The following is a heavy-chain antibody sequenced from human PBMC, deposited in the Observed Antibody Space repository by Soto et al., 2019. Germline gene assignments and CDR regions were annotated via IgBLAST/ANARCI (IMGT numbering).Heavy chain of an antibody. Sequence: SETLSLTCTVSGGSISTYYWSWFRQPPGKGLEWIGFIHYSGSTYYNPSLKSRVTISVDRSKNQFSLKLSSVTAADTAVYYCARTESGTFDPWGQGTLVTVSS. CDR3: ARTESGTFDP. J-gene: IGHJ5*02. CDR2: IHYSGST. V-gene: IGHV4-59*12. CDR1: GGSISTYY. D-gene: IGHD1-7*01.